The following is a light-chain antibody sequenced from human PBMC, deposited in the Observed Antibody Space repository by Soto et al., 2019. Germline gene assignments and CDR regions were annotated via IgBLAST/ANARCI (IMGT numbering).Light chain of an antibody. CDR3: CSYAGSSTYVV. CDR1: SSDVGSYNL. V-gene: IGLV2-23*01. CDR2: EGS. J-gene: IGLJ2*01. Sequence: QSALTQPASVSGSPGQSITISCTGTSSDVGSYNLVSWYQQHPGKAPKLMIYEGSKRPSGVSHRFSGSKSGNTASLTISGLQADDEADYYCCSYAGSSTYVVFGGGTKRTVL.